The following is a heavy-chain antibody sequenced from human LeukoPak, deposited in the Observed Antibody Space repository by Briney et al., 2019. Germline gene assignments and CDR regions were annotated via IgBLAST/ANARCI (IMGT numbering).Heavy chain of an antibody. V-gene: IGHV4-59*01. D-gene: IGHD2-15*01. CDR1: GDAISNYY. CDR3: ARETCSGGSCFQFDF. J-gene: IGHJ4*02. CDR2: IYYRGST. Sequence: SEILSLTFTVAGDAISNYYWSWIRQSPGKVLEWIGYIYYRGSTNYNPSLKSRVTISADTSKNQFSLKLSSVTAANTAVYYCARETCSGGSCFQFDFWGQGTLVTVSS.